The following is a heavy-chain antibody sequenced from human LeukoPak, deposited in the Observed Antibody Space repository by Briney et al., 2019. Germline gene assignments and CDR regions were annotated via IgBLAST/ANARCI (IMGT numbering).Heavy chain of an antibody. D-gene: IGHD2-2*01. CDR3: EVVVPAAPELSFPQQLADY. CDR2: IIPILGIA. V-gene: IGHV1-69*04. J-gene: IGHJ4*02. CDR1: GGTFSSYA. Sequence: SVKVSCKASGGTFSSYAISWVRQAPGQGLEWMGRIIPILGIANYAQKFQGRVTITADKSTSTAYMELSSLRSEDTAVYYCEVVVPAAPELSFPQQLADYWGQGTLVTVSS.